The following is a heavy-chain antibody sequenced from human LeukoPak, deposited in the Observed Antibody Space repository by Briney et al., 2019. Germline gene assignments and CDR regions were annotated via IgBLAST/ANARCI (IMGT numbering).Heavy chain of an antibody. CDR3: ASLNGSGYYFDY. V-gene: IGHV4-59*08. Sequence: SETLSLTCIASGGSIGSYYWSWIRQPPGKGLEWIGYIYYTGTTGYNPSLKSRVTISIDTSKNQFSLKLSSVTAADTAVYYCASLNGSGYYFDYWGQGTLVTVSS. J-gene: IGHJ4*02. CDR1: GGSIGSYY. CDR2: IYYTGTT. D-gene: IGHD3-3*01.